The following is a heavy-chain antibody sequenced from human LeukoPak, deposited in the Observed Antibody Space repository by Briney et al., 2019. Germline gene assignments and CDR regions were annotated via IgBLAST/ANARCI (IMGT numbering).Heavy chain of an antibody. V-gene: IGHV4-39*07. Sequence: SETLSLTCTVSGGSISSSSYYWGWIRQPPGKGLEWIGSIYYSGSPYYNLSLKSRVTISVDTSNNQFSLKLSSVTAADTAVYYCARRMRLWGSITMVRGGYNWFDPWGQGTLVTVSS. CDR2: IYYSGSP. CDR3: ARRMRLWGSITMVRGGYNWFDP. D-gene: IGHD3-10*01. CDR1: GGSISSSSYY. J-gene: IGHJ5*02.